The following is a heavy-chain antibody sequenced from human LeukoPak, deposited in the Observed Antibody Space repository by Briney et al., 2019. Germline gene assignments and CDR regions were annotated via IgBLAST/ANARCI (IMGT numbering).Heavy chain of an antibody. CDR3: AGHHPRNTVDF. V-gene: IGHV4-34*01. CDR2: INHSGST. D-gene: IGHD2/OR15-2a*01. Sequence: SETLSLTCAVYGGSFSGYYWSWIRQPPGKGLEWIGEINHSGSTNYNRSLKSRVTISLDTSKNQFSLKLSSVTAADTAVYYCAGHHPRNTVDFWGQGTLVTVSS. J-gene: IGHJ4*02. CDR1: GGSFSGYY.